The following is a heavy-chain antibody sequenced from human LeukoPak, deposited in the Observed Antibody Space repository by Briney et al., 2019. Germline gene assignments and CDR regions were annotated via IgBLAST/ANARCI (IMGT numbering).Heavy chain of an antibody. Sequence: PSETLSLTCTVSGGSISSYYWSWIRQPPGKGLEWIGYIYYSGSTNYNPSLKSRVTISVDTSKNRFSLKLSSVTAADTAVYYCARQIAVAGTGYYYYYGMDVWGQGTTVTVSS. CDR3: ARQIAVAGTGYYYYYGMDV. V-gene: IGHV4-59*08. CDR2: IYYSGST. J-gene: IGHJ6*02. D-gene: IGHD6-19*01. CDR1: GGSISSYY.